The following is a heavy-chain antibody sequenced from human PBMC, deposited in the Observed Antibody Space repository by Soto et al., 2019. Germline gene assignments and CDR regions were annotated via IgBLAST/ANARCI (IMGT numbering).Heavy chain of an antibody. CDR2: ISSSGSYT. Sequence: NPGRYLRLSCAASGFTFSDYYMTWIRHAPGKGLEWVSFISSSGSYTNYAASVKGRFTISRDNAKNSLYLQMDSLRAEDTAVYYSTRKSPMVRGGVNYCGQGTQVTVSS. V-gene: IGHV3-11*06. J-gene: IGHJ4*02. CDR3: TRKSPMVRGGVNY. CDR1: GFTFSDYY. D-gene: IGHD3-10*01.